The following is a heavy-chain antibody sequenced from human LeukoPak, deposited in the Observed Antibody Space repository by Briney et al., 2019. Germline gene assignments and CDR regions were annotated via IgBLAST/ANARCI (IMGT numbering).Heavy chain of an antibody. V-gene: IGHV4-34*01. CDR3: ARVGYSSSWPLDY. CDR2: INHSGST. Sequence: PSETLSLTCAVYGGSFSGYYWSWIRQPPRKGLEWIGEINHSGSTNYNPSLKSRVTISVDTSKNQFSLKLSSVTAADTAVYYCARVGYSSSWPLDYWGQGTLVTVSS. CDR1: GGSFSGYY. J-gene: IGHJ4*02. D-gene: IGHD6-13*01.